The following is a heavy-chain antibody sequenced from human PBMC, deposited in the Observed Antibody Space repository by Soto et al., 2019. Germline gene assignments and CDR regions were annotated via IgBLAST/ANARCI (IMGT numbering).Heavy chain of an antibody. CDR3: AKDSGQHSSGLFDY. D-gene: IGHD6-19*01. CDR1: GFTFSSYA. CDR2: ISGSGGSK. J-gene: IGHJ4*01. Sequence: GSLRLSCAASGFTFSSYAMSWVRQAPGKGLEWASAISGSGGSKYYADSVKGRFTISRDNSKNTLYLQMNSLRAEDTAVYYCAKDSGQHSSGLFDYWGHGTLVTVSS. V-gene: IGHV3-23*01.